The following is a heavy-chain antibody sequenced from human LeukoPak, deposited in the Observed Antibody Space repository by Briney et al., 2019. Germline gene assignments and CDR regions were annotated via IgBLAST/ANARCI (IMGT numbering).Heavy chain of an antibody. D-gene: IGHD2/OR15-2a*01. CDR2: IRDSGSTI. Sequence: GGSQTLSWTVWGYLFRVYHMRWTRRSRGKGGVWVSYIRDSGSTIYNADSVKGRYTISRDNAKNSLYLQKYSLRAEDTAVYYCARTDTFVMDVWGKGTTVTVSS. CDR1: GYLFRVYH. CDR3: ARTDTFVMDV. V-gene: IGHV3-11*04. J-gene: IGHJ6*03.